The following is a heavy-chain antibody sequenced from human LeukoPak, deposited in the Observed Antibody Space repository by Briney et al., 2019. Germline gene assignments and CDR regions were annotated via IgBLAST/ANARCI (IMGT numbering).Heavy chain of an antibody. Sequence: GGSLRLSCAASGFTFSSYAMSWVRQAPGKGLERVSAISGSGGSTYYADSVKGRFTISRDNSKNTLYLQMNSLRAEDTAVYYCAKDLSHYDSSGYYLESPWFDPWGQGTLVTVSS. D-gene: IGHD3-22*01. V-gene: IGHV3-23*01. J-gene: IGHJ5*02. CDR3: AKDLSHYDSSGYYLESPWFDP. CDR2: ISGSGGST. CDR1: GFTFSSYA.